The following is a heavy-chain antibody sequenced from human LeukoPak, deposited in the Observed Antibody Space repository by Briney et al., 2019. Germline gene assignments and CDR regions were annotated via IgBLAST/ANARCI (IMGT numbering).Heavy chain of an antibody. J-gene: IGHJ4*02. V-gene: IGHV3-23*01. CDR2: ISGNGGNT. CDR3: AKDSAAAAGSTSD. D-gene: IGHD6-13*01. Sequence: GGSLRLSCAASGFTFSSYAMSWVRQAPGKGLEWVPVISGNGGNTYYADSAKARFTISRDNSKNTVYLQMNSLRAEDTAVYYCAKDSAAAAGSTSDWGQGTLVTVSS. CDR1: GFTFSSYA.